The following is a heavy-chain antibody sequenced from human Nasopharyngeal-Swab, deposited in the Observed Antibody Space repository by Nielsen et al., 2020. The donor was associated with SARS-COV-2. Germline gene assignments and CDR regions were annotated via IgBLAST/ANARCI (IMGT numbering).Heavy chain of an antibody. V-gene: IGHV3-30*18. CDR1: GFNFSRYG. J-gene: IGHJ4*02. CDR3: AKDSSYFGSGVMGYFDY. D-gene: IGHD3-10*01. CDR2: ISYDGRNK. Sequence: GESLKISCAASGFNFSRYGMHWVRQAPGKGLEWVAVISYDGRNKYYADSVKGRFTISRDNSKNTLYLQMNSLRAEDTAVYYCAKDSSYFGSGVMGYFDYWGQGTLVTVSS.